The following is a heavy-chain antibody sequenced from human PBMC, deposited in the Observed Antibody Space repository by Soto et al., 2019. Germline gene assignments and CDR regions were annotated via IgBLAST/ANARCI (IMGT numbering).Heavy chain of an antibody. V-gene: IGHV1-2*02. Sequence: GASVKVSCKASGYTFTDYYIHWVRQAPGQGLEWVGWINPKSGGTSYAQQFQGRVTMARDTSTTTAYMDLSSLRSDDTAVYYCASWYYDTSGHDAFDIWGQGTLVTVS. D-gene: IGHD3-22*01. CDR3: ASWYYDTSGHDAFDI. J-gene: IGHJ3*02. CDR1: GYTFTDYY. CDR2: INPKSGGT.